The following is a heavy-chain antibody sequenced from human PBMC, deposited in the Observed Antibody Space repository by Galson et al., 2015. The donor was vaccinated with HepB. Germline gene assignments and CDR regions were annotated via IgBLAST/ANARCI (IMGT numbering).Heavy chain of an antibody. CDR3: ATGKSRSGWYGRYYFDY. Sequence: ETLSLTCSVSGDSISSSSYYWGWIRQPPGKGLEWIGSVYYSGSTYYNPSLKSRVTISVDTSENQFSLKLTSVTAADTAVYYCATGKSRSGWYGRYYFDYWDQGTLVTVSS. J-gene: IGHJ4*02. CDR1: GDSISSSSYY. D-gene: IGHD6-19*01. V-gene: IGHV4-39*01. CDR2: VYYSGST.